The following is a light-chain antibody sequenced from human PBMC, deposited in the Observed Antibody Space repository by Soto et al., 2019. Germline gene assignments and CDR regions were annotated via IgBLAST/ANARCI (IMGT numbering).Light chain of an antibody. V-gene: IGKV3-15*01. CDR2: GAS. CDR3: QQYNKWPPYP. CDR1: QSVSSN. J-gene: IGKJ2*01. Sequence: EIVMTQSPANLSVSPGERATLSCRASQSVSSNLAWYQQKPGQGPRLLIYGASTRATGIPARFSGSGSGTEFTLTISSRQSEDFAVYYCQQYNKWPPYPVGQGTNVEIK.